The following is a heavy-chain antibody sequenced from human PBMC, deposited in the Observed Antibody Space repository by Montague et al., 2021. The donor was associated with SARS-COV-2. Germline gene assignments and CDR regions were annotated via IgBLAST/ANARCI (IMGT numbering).Heavy chain of an antibody. J-gene: IGHJ5*02. Sequence: PALVKPTQTLTLTCTVSGFSLTSSGEGVGWIRQPPGKALEWLAXXXWXXXKRXSPSLKNRLVVTNDSAKNPVVLTVINMDPADTGTYYCAHISKLARVRWFDPWGQGTLVTVSS. D-gene: IGHD3-16*02. V-gene: IGHV2-5*02. CDR3: AHISKLARVRWFDP. CDR1: GFSLTSSGEG. CDR2: XXWXXXK.